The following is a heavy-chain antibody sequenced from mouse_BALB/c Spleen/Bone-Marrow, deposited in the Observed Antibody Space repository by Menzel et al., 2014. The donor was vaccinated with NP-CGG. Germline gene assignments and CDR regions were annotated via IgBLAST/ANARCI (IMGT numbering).Heavy chain of an antibody. D-gene: IGHD2-14*01. CDR1: GYTFTDYY. V-gene: IGHV1-77*01. J-gene: IGHJ3*01. CDR3: ARGGYYRYDGFAY. Sequence: QVQLQQSGAELARPEASVKLSCKASGYTFTDYYINWVRRRTGQGLEWIGEIYPGNGNTYYNEKFKGKATLTADKSSSTAYMQLSSLTSEDSAVYFCARGGYYRYDGFAYWGQGTLVTVSA. CDR2: IYPGNGNT.